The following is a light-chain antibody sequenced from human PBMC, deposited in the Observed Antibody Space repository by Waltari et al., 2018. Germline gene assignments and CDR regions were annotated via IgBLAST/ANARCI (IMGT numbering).Light chain of an antibody. V-gene: IGKV1-39*01. CDR3: QQYNSYGT. CDR1: QYIDTY. CDR2: TAS. J-gene: IGKJ1*01. Sequence: DIQMTQSPSSLSASVGDRVTITCRASQYIDTYLNWYQQKSGKAPELLIYTASTLHSGVSSRFSGSGSGTDFTLTISSLQPEDFATYYCQQYNSYGTFGQGTKVEIK.